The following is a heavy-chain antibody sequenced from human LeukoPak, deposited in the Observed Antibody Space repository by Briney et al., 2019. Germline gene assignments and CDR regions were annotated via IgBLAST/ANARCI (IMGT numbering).Heavy chain of an antibody. CDR3: AKGARVRGVIILYYFDY. CDR2: ISGSGGST. J-gene: IGHJ4*02. CDR1: GFTFSSYG. V-gene: IGHV3-23*01. D-gene: IGHD3-10*01. Sequence: PGGSLRLSCAASGFTFSSYGMSWVRQAPGKGLEWVSAISGSGGSTYYADSVKGRFTISRDNSKNTLYLQMNSQRAEDTAVYYCAKGARVRGVIILYYFDYWGQGTLVTVSS.